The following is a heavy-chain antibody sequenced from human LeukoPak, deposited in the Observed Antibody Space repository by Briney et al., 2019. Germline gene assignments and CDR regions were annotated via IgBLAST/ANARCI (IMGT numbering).Heavy chain of an antibody. D-gene: IGHD4-11*01. Sequence: SETLSLTCAVYGGSFSGYYWSWIRQPPGKGLEWIGEINHSGSTNYNPSLKSRATISVDTSKNQFSLKLSSVTAADTAVYYCARGSRNYSRGSVGTFDYWGQGTLVTVSS. CDR2: INHSGST. CDR1: GGSFSGYY. V-gene: IGHV4-34*01. CDR3: ARGSRNYSRGSVGTFDY. J-gene: IGHJ4*02.